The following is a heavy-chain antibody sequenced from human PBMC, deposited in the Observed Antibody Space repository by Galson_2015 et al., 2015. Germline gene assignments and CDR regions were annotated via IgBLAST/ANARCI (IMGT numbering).Heavy chain of an antibody. CDR3: AKSLRIAVAGNWFDP. Sequence: SLRLSCAASGCTFSSYAMSWVRQAPGKGLEWVSAISGSGGSTYYADSVKGRFTISRDNSKNTLYLQMNSLRAEDTAVYYCAKSLRIAVAGNWFDPWGQGTLVTVSS. CDR2: ISGSGGST. D-gene: IGHD6-19*01. V-gene: IGHV3-23*01. CDR1: GCTFSSYA. J-gene: IGHJ5*02.